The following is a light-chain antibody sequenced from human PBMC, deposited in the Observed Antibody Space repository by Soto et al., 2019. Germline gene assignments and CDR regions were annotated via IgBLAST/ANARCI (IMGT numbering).Light chain of an antibody. Sequence: QSALTQPASVSGSPGQSITISCTETSSDVGRYKLVSWYQQHPGKAPKLMIYDVTNRPSGVSNRFSGSKSGNTASLTISGLQAEDEADYYCSSYTTSTTLIFGGGTKVTVL. CDR1: SSDVGRYKL. J-gene: IGLJ2*01. CDR3: SSYTTSTTLI. CDR2: DVT. V-gene: IGLV2-14*03.